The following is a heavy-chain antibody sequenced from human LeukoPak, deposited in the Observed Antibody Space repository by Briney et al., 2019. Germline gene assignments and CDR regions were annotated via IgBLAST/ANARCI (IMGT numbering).Heavy chain of an antibody. CDR3: ARGYRIVDLFCALL. V-gene: IGHV3-7*01. J-gene: IGHJ3*01. CDR2: IKQDGNEK. D-gene: IGHD1-26*01. CDR1: GFSFSNYR. Sequence: PGGSLRLSCATSGFSFSNYRMSWVRQAPGKGLEWVANIKQDGNEKDYVDSVKGRFAISRDNAKNSLYLQMNTLRAEDTAVYYCARGYRIVDLFCALLWGQGTMVTVSS.